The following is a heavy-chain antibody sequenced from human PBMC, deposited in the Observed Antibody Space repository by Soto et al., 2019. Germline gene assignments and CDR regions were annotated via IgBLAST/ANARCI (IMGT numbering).Heavy chain of an antibody. CDR3: EKRFFVSVSTTGAFDI. CDR2: ISSSGNSS. CDR1: GFSFSKYA. D-gene: IGHD2-2*01. J-gene: IGHJ3*02. V-gene: IGHV3-23*01. Sequence: EVQMLESGGGLVQPGGSLRLSCVASGFSFSKYAMSWVRQAPGKGPEWASFISSSGNSSYYADSLKGRFTISRDNSKTTLYVQMNSLRAEDTAVYYCEKRFFVSVSTTGAFDIWGQVTMVTVSS.